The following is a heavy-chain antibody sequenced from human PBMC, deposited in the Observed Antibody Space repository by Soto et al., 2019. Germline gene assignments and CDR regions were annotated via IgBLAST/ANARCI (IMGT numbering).Heavy chain of an antibody. D-gene: IGHD3-22*01. CDR1: GGSISSYY. V-gene: IGHV4-59*01. Sequence: PSETLSLTCTVSGGSISSYYWSWIRQPPGKGLEWIGYIYYSGSTNYNPSLKSRVTLSADTSKNQFSLKLNSVTAADTAVYYCARMNYYDTSGYPFDYWGKGMMVTVSS. CDR3: ARMNYYDTSGYPFDY. CDR2: IYYSGST. J-gene: IGHJ4*02.